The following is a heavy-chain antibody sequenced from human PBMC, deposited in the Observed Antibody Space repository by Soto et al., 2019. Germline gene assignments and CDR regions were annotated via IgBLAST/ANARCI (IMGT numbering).Heavy chain of an antibody. CDR3: ATIGYHDNDRYYYYGMDV. CDR2: VDPEDGET. V-gene: IGHV1-69-2*01. CDR1: GYTFTDYY. Sequence: EVQLVQSGAEVKKPGATVKISCKVSGYTFTDYYMHWVQQAPGKGLEWMGLVDPEDGETIYAEKFQGRVTITADTSTDTAYMELSSLRSEDTAVYYCATIGYHDNDRYYYYGMDVWGQGTTVTVSS. J-gene: IGHJ6*02. D-gene: IGHD3-22*01.